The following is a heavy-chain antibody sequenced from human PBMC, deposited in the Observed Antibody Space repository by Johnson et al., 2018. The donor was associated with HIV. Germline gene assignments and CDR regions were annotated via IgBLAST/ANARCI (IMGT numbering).Heavy chain of an antibody. V-gene: IGHV3-20*04. J-gene: IGHJ3*02. Sequence: VQLVESGGGLVKPGGSLRLSCAASGFTFDDYGMSWVRQAPGKGLEWVSGINWNGGSTGYADSVKGRFTISRDNAKNSLYLQMNSLRAEDTALYYCARDPSTAAADSKDAFDIWGQGTMVTVSS. CDR1: GFTFDDYG. CDR3: ARDPSTAAADSKDAFDI. D-gene: IGHD6-13*01. CDR2: INWNGGST.